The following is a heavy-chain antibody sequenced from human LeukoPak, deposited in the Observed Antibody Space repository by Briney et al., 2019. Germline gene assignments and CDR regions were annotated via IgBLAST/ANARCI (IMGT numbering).Heavy chain of an antibody. V-gene: IGHV3-11*01. CDR2: ISSSGSTT. Sequence: GGSLRLSCAASGFTFTDYYMSWMVHAPGKGREWGSYISSSGSTTHYAHCVKSRVTISRDNAKNALYLQMNSLRAEDTAVYYCARVFTIAAAGTVDYWGQGTLLTVSS. D-gene: IGHD6-13*01. CDR3: ARVFTIAAAGTVDY. CDR1: GFTFTDYY. J-gene: IGHJ4*02.